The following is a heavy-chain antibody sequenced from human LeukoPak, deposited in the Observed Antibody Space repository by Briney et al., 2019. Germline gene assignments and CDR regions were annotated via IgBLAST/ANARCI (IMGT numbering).Heavy chain of an antibody. CDR2: ISTYSGTT. V-gene: IGHV1-18*03. J-gene: IGHJ4*02. Sequence: GASVKVSCKASGYTFSSSGISWVRQAPGQGLEWMGWISTYSGTTNYAHNLQGRLTITRDTSASTAYMELSSLRSEDMAVYYCAREGYGPFDYWGQGTLVTVSS. CDR3: AREGYGPFDY. CDR1: GYTFSSSG. D-gene: IGHD5-18*01.